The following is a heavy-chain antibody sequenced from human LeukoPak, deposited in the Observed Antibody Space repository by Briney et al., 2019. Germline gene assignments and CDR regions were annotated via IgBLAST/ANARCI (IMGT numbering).Heavy chain of an antibody. Sequence: GGSLRLSCAASGITVSDNYMSWVRQAPGKGLEWVSVIYSDSRIYYADSVKRRFTISRDNSKNTLYLQMSSLRAEDTAVYYCARVGAKGGWYFDLWGRGTLVTVSS. V-gene: IGHV3-66*01. J-gene: IGHJ2*01. CDR1: GITVSDNY. D-gene: IGHD3-10*01. CDR2: IYSDSRI. CDR3: ARVGAKGGWYFDL.